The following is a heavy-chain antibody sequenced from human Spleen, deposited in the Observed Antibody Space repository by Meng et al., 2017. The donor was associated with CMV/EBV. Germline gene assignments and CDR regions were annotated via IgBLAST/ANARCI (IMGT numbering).Heavy chain of an antibody. CDR3: AKDRDWNSAYFDY. D-gene: IGHD1-7*01. Sequence: GESLKISCAASGFTFSKYAMSWVRQAPGKGLEWVSGISGSGGDTYYADSVKGRFTISRDNSKNTLWLQMNSLRAEDTALYYCAKDRDWNSAYFDYWGQGTLVTVSS. V-gene: IGHV3-23*01. CDR1: GFTFSKYA. CDR2: ISGSGGDT. J-gene: IGHJ4*02.